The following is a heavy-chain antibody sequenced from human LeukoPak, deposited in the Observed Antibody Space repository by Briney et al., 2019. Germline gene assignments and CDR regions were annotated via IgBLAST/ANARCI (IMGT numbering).Heavy chain of an antibody. V-gene: IGHV1-2*06. CDR2: INPNSGGT. D-gene: IGHD3-22*01. Sequence: ASVKVSCKASGYTFTGYYMHWVRQAPGQGLEWMGRINPNSGGTNYAQKFQGRVTMTRDTSISTAYMELSGLRSEDTAVYYCAREKDSSGYYYFVYWGQGTLVTVSS. CDR3: AREKDSSGYYYFVY. CDR1: GYTFTGYY. J-gene: IGHJ4*02.